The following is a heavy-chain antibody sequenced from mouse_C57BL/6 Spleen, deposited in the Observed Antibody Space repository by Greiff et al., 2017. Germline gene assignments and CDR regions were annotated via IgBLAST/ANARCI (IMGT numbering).Heavy chain of an antibody. CDR2: ISYDGSN. CDR3: ARCSFYYYCSSYGGDAMDY. D-gene: IGHD1-1*01. CDR1: GYSITSGYY. J-gene: IGHJ4*01. V-gene: IGHV3-6*01. Sequence: DVHLVESGPGLVKPSQSLSLTCSVTGYSITSGYYWNWIRQFPGNKLEWMGYISYDGSNKYNPSLKNRISITRDTSKNQFFLKLNSVTTEDTATYYCARCSFYYYCSSYGGDAMDYWGQGTSVTVSS.